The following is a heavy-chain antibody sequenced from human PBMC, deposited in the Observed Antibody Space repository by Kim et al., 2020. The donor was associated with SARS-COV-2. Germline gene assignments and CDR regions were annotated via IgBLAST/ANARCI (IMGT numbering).Heavy chain of an antibody. Sequence: RNDSNPSRKRRVTMSLDTSKNQFSLNLTSVTAADTAVYYCARGHNYYGSEYWGQGTLVTASS. J-gene: IGHJ4*02. CDR2: RN. D-gene: IGHD3-10*01. V-gene: IGHV4-34*01. CDR3: ARGHNYYGSEY.